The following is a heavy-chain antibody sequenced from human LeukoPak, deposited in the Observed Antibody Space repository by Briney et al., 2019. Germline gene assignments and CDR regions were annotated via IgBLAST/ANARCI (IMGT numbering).Heavy chain of an antibody. CDR3: AREPRIRAGTLRDDAFDI. D-gene: IGHD1-7*01. CDR2: ISSSGST. Sequence: SQTLSLTCTVSGDSISSGDYYWSWIRQPAGKGLEWIGRISSSGSTNYNPSLKSRVTISVDTSKNQFSLKLSSVTAADTAMYYCAREPRIRAGTLRDDAFDIWGQGTMVTVSS. V-gene: IGHV4-61*02. J-gene: IGHJ3*02. CDR1: GDSISSGDYY.